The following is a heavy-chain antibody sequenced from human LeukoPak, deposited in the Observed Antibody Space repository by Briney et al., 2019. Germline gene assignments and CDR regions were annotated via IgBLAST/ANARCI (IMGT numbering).Heavy chain of an antibody. D-gene: IGHD3-10*01. Sequence: SETLSLTCTVSGDSISSSGYYWGWIRQPPGKGLEWIGSVSHSGITYYNSSLNSRVTISVDTSKNQFSLKVNSVTAADTAVYYCARLVIPWGQGILVTVSS. CDR1: GDSISSSGYY. V-gene: IGHV4-39*07. CDR2: VSHSGIT. J-gene: IGHJ5*02. CDR3: ARLVIP.